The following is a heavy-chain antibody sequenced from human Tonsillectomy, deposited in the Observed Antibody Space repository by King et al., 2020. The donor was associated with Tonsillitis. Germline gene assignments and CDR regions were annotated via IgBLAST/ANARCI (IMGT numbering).Heavy chain of an antibody. CDR1: GGSISSYY. CDR3: ARGSNIAPXGTGYYFDY. Sequence: QLQESGPGLVKPSETLSLTCTVSGGSISSYYWSWIRQPPGKGLEWIGYIYDSGSTNYNPSXKXRGTISVDTSKNQLSLKLSSVTAADTAVYYCARGSNIAPXGTGYYFDYWGQXXLVTVSS. D-gene: IGHD6-13*01. J-gene: IGHJ4*02. V-gene: IGHV4-59*01. CDR2: IYDSGST.